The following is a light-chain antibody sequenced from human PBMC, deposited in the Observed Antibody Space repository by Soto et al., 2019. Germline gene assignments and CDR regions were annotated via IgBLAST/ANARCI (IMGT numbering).Light chain of an antibody. CDR2: DVS. Sequence: QSVLTQPPSASGSPGQSVAISCTGTSSDVGGYNSVSWYQQHPGKAPKLMIYDVSKRPSGVPDRFSGSKSGNTASLTVSGLQAEDEADYYCSSYSRRSTYVFGTGTKVTVL. V-gene: IGLV2-8*01. CDR1: SSDVGGYNS. J-gene: IGLJ1*01. CDR3: SSYSRRSTYV.